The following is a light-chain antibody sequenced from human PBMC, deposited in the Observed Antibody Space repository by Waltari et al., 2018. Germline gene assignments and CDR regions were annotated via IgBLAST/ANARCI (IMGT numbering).Light chain of an antibody. J-gene: IGLJ3*02. CDR1: SSNIGVND. Sequence: QSALTQRPSLSGTPGQGVTISCSGASSNIGVNDVNWYQQFPGTAPKLLIYSNYLRPSGVPGRFSGSKSGISASLAISGLQSEDEADYYCATWDDKLNGVLFGGGTKLTVL. CDR3: ATWDDKLNGVL. CDR2: SNY. V-gene: IGLV1-44*01.